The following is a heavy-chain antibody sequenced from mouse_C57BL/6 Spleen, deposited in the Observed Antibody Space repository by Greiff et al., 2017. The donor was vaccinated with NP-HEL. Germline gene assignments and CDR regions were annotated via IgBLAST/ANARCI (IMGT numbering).Heavy chain of an antibody. J-gene: IGHJ1*03. CDR2: IHPNSGST. D-gene: IGHD2-2*01. CDR3: ARSWGYPWYFDV. V-gene: IGHV1-64*01. Sequence: VQLQQPGAELVKPGASVKLSCKASGYTFTSYWMHWVKQRPGQGLEWIGMIHPNSGSTNYNEKFKSKATLTVDKSSSTAYMQLSSLTSEDSAVYYCARSWGYPWYFDVWGTGTTVTVSS. CDR1: GYTFTSYW.